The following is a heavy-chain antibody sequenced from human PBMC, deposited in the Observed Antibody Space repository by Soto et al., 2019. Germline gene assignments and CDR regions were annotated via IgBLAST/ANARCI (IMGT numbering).Heavy chain of an antibody. V-gene: IGHV4-39*01. CDR2: IYYSGST. D-gene: IGHD3-16*02. J-gene: IGHJ6*03. CDR3: ARHRVVNIYYYYMDV. CDR1: GGSISSSSYY. Sequence: SETLSLTCTVSGGSISSSSYYWGWIRQPPGKGLEWIGSIYYSGSTYYNPSLKSRVTISVDTSKNQFSLKLSSVTAADTAVYYCARHRVVNIYYYYMDVWGKGTTVTVSS.